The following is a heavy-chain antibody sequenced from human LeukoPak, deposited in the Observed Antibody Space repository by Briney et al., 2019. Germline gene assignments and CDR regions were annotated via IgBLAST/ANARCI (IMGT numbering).Heavy chain of an antibody. V-gene: IGHV1-2*02. CDR1: GYTFTGYY. D-gene: IGHD1-26*01. CDR3: ARDLYSGSYGGY. CDR2: INPNSGGT. J-gene: IGHJ4*02. Sequence: GASVKVSCKASGYTFTGYYMHWVRQAPGQGLEWMGWINPNSGGTNYAQKFQGRVTMTRDTSISTAYMELSRLKSDDTAVYYCARDLYSGSYGGYWGQGTLVTVSS.